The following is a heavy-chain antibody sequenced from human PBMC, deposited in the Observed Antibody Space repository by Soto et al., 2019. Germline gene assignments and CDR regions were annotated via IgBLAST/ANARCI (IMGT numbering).Heavy chain of an antibody. D-gene: IGHD5-12*01. CDR3: ARGGYSGYDIDY. CDR1: GGSFSGYY. J-gene: IGHJ4*02. CDR2: INHSGST. Sequence: QVQLQQWGAGLLKPSETLSLTCAVYGGSFSGYYWSWIRQPPGKGLEWIGEINHSGSTNYNPSLKSRATISVDTSKNQFSLKLSSVTAADTAVYYCARGGYSGYDIDYWGQGTLVTVSS. V-gene: IGHV4-34*01.